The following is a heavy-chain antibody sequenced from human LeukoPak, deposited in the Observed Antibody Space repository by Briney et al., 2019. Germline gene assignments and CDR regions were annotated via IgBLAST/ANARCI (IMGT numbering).Heavy chain of an antibody. V-gene: IGHV3-74*01. CDR1: GFTFSSNW. D-gene: IGHD2-15*01. CDR2: INSDGSRT. CDR3: GRGFSGGLDY. Sequence: GGSLRLSCAASGFTFSSNWMHWVRQAQGKGLVWVSRINSDGSRTSYADSMKGRFTISRDNAKNTLYLQMNSLRAEDTAVYYCGRGFSGGLDYWGQGNLVTVSS. J-gene: IGHJ4*02.